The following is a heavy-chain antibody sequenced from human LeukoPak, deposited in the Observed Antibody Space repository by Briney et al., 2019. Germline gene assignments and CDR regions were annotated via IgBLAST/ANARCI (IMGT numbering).Heavy chain of an antibody. D-gene: IGHD2-2*01. CDR3: AGTTEGYCSSTSCYEFYYYYYMDV. CDR1: GGSFSGYY. Sequence: SETLSLTCVVYGGSFSGYYWSWIRQPPGKGLEWIGEINHSGSTNYNPSLKSRVTISVDTSKNQFSLKLNSVTAADTAVYYCAGTTEGYCSSTSCYEFYYYYYMDVWGKGTTVTISS. CDR2: INHSGST. J-gene: IGHJ6*03. V-gene: IGHV4-34*01.